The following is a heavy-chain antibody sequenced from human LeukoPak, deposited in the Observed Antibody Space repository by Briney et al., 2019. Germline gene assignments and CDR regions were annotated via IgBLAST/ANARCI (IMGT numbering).Heavy chain of an antibody. J-gene: IGHJ3*02. V-gene: IGHV3-21*01. CDR3: ARDYYDSSGLSRGAFDI. D-gene: IGHD3-22*01. CDR2: ISSSSSYI. CDR1: GFTFSSYS. Sequence: GGSLRLSCAASGFTFSSYSMNWVRQAPGKGLEWVSSISSSSSYIYYADSVKGRFTISRDNAKNSLYLQMNSLRAEDTAVYYCARDYYDSSGLSRGAFDIWGQGTMVTVSS.